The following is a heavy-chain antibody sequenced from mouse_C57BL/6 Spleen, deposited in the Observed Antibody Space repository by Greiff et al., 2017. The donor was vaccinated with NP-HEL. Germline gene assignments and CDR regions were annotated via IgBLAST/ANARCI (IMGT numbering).Heavy chain of an antibody. CDR2: ISDGGSYT. CDR1: GFTFSSYA. D-gene: IGHD4-1*01. V-gene: IGHV5-4*03. J-gene: IGHJ2*01. Sequence: DVKLVESGGGLVKPGGSLKLSCAASGFTFSSYAMSWVRQTPEKRLEWVATISDGGSYTYYPDNVKGRFTISRDNAKNNLYLQMSHLKSEDTAMYYCASTGTFFDYWGQGTTLTVSS. CDR3: ASTGTFFDY.